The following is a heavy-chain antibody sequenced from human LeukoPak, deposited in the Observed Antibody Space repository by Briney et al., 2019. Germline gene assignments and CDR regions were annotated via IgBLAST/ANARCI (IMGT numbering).Heavy chain of an antibody. J-gene: IGHJ5*02. Sequence: GGSLRLSCAASGFTFSSYSMNGVRQAPGKGLEWVSSIYSSSSHIYYADSVKARFTIYRESAKNSLYLQMNSLRAEDTAVYYCARRALAARPGSNWFDPWGQGTLVTVSS. CDR2: IYSSSSHI. D-gene: IGHD6-6*01. V-gene: IGHV3-21*01. CDR1: GFTFSSYS. CDR3: ARRALAARPGSNWFDP.